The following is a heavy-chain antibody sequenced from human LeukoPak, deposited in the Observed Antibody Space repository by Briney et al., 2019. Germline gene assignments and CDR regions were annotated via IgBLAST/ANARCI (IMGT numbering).Heavy chain of an antibody. V-gene: IGHV3-30*04. Sequence: GGSLRLSCAASGFIFSDYSFHWVRQAPGNGLEWVAVISDDGRIEFYADSVKGRFTISRDNSENTLYLHMNSLRAEDTAVYYCAREGWDCSGGSCYSVPLFDYWGQGTLVTVSS. CDR3: AREGWDCSGGSCYSVPLFDY. J-gene: IGHJ4*02. D-gene: IGHD2-15*01. CDR1: GFIFSDYS. CDR2: ISDDGRIE.